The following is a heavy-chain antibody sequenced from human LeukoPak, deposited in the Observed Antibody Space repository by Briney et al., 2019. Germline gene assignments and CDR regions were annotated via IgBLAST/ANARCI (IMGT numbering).Heavy chain of an antibody. J-gene: IGHJ4*02. CDR1: GGSISSGGYS. CDR3: ARDRGDGYDYFWDY. CDR2: IYYSGST. V-gene: IGHV4-30-4*07. Sequence: SETLSLTCAVSGGSISSGGYSWSWIRQPPGKGLEWIGYIYYSGSTYYNPSLKSRVTISVDTSKNQFSLKLSSVTAADTAVYYCARDRGDGYDYFWDYWGQGTLVTVSS. D-gene: IGHD5-12*01.